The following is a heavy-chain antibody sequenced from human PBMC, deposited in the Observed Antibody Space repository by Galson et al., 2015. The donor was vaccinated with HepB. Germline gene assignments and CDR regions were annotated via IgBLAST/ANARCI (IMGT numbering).Heavy chain of an antibody. D-gene: IGHD4-17*01. Sequence: SVKVSCKASGYTFNSSYMHWVRQAPGQGLEWMGMINPSSGNINYAQKFQGRVTMTRDTSTSTVYMELSSLRSEDTAVYYCARDLFDYALDNWGQGTLVTVSS. V-gene: IGHV1-46*02. J-gene: IGHJ4*02. CDR2: INPSSGNI. CDR1: GYTFNSSY. CDR3: ARDLFDYALDN.